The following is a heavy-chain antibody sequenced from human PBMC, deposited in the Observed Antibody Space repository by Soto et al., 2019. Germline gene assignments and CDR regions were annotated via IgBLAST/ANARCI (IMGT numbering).Heavy chain of an antibody. J-gene: IGHJ4*01. CDR2: IYSGGTT. CDR3: AAVSGKAVAGIDY. Sequence: GGSLRLSCVASGLSVSSIYMTWVRQAPGKGLEWVTTIYSGGTTKYADSVKGRFTISRDDSKNTLYLQMNSLRAEDTAMYYCAAVSGKAVAGIDYWGQGIVVTVSS. V-gene: IGHV3-66*01. D-gene: IGHD6-19*01. CDR1: GLSVSSIY.